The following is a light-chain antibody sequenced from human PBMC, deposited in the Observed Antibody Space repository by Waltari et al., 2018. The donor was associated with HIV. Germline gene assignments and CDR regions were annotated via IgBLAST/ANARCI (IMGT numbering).Light chain of an antibody. J-gene: IGKJ1*01. Sequence: EIVLKQSPGTLSLFPGERATLSCRASQSVSSSYLAWYQQKPGQAPRRLIYAASSRATGIPDRFSGSGSGTDFTLTISRLEPGDIAVYYCQQYGSSPRTFGQGTKVEVK. CDR3: QQYGSSPRT. V-gene: IGKV3-20*01. CDR1: QSVSSSY. CDR2: AAS.